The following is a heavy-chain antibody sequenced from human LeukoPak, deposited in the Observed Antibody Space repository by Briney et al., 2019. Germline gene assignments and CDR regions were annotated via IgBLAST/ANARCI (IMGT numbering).Heavy chain of an antibody. Sequence: SETLSLTCTVSGGSISSYYWSWIRQPPGKGLEWIGYIYTSGSTNYNPSLKSRVTISVDTSKNQFSLKLSSVTAADTAVYYCARKSSIAARPERFGYYYMDVWGKGTTVTVSS. CDR3: ARKSSIAARPERFGYYYMDV. CDR1: GGSISSYY. CDR2: IYTSGST. J-gene: IGHJ6*03. D-gene: IGHD6-6*01. V-gene: IGHV4-4*09.